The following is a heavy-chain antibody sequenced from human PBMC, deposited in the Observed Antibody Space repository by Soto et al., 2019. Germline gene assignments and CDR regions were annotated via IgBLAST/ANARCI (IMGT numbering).Heavy chain of an antibody. CDR1: GGSFSGYY. D-gene: IGHD2-8*01. V-gene: IGHV4-34*01. CDR2: INHSGST. Sequence: SETLSLTCAVYGGSFSGYYWSWIRQPPGKGLEWIGEINHSGSTNYNPSLKSRVTISVDTSKNQFSLKLNSVTAADTAVYFCAGEPNALSYFDYWGQGALVTVSS. J-gene: IGHJ4*02. CDR3: AGEPNALSYFDY.